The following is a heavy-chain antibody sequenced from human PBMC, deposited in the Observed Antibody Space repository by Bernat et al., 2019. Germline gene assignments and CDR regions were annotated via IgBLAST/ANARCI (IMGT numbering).Heavy chain of an antibody. V-gene: IGHV4-30-4*01. CDR1: GGSISSDNYY. Sequence: QVQLQESGPGLVKPSQTLSLTCTVSGGSISSDNYYWSWIRQPPGKGLEWIGYIYYSGSTYYNPSLKSRVTISVDTSKNQFSLRLSSVTAADTAVYYCAREGVAFDYSNLPYYYYGMDVWGQGTTVTVSS. CDR3: AREGVAFDYSNLPYYYYGMDV. J-gene: IGHJ6*02. D-gene: IGHD4-11*01. CDR2: IYYSGST.